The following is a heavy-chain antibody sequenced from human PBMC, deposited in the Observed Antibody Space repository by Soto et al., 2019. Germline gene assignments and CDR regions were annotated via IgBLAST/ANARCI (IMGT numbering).Heavy chain of an antibody. J-gene: IGHJ6*02. Sequence: QTVGSLRLSCAASGFTFSSYAMHWVRQAPGKGLEWVAVISYDGSNKYYADSVKGRFTISRDNSKNTLYLQMNSLRAEDTAVYYCARPTAAWTYYDFWSGYQWNYGMDVWGQGTTVTVSS. CDR3: ARPTAAWTYYDFWSGYQWNYGMDV. V-gene: IGHV3-30-3*01. CDR1: GFTFSSYA. CDR2: ISYDGSNK. D-gene: IGHD3-3*01.